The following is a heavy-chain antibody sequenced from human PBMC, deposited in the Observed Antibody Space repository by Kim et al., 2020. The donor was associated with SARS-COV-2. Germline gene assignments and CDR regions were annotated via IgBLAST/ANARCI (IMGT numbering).Heavy chain of an antibody. J-gene: IGHJ5*02. CDR2: VSHDESTT. D-gene: IGHD2-2*01. CDR1: GFSFSNYA. CDR3: ATSGRVPNCFDP. Sequence: GGSLRLSCAASGFSFSNYAMHWVRQAPGKGLDWVAVVSHDESTTNYADSVKGRFTISRDNSKNTLYLQMNSLRPEDTAVYYCATSGRVPNCFDPWGQGTLVTFSS. V-gene: IGHV3-30-3*01.